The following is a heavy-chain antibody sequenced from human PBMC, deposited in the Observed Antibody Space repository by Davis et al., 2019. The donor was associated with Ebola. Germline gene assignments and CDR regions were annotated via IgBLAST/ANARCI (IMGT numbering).Heavy chain of an antibody. CDR2: IKQDGSEK. V-gene: IGHV3-7*03. J-gene: IGHJ3*02. CDR1: GFTFSSYW. D-gene: IGHD3-3*01. Sequence: GESLKISCAASGFTFSSYWMSWVRQAPGKGLEWVANIKQDGSEKYYVDSVKGRFTISRDNAKNSLYLQMNSLRAEDTAVYYCARDVVLRFLEWSNAFDIWGQGTMVTVSS. CDR3: ARDVVLRFLEWSNAFDI.